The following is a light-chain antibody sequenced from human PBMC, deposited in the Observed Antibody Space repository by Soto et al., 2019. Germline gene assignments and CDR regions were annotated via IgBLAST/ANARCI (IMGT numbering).Light chain of an antibody. V-gene: IGKV1-39*01. Sequence: DIQMTQSPSSLSASIGDRVTITCRASQNIFTYLNWIQQKPGKAPTVLIYAASTLHSGVPSRFSGSGSGTDFTLTITSLQTEDLATYCCQQTYSNLLTVGGGTKGEIK. CDR1: QNIFTY. CDR2: AAS. CDR3: QQTYSNLLT. J-gene: IGKJ4*01.